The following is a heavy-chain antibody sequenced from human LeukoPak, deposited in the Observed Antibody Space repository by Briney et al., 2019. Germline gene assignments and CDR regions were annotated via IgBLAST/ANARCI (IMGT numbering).Heavy chain of an antibody. J-gene: IGHJ4*02. Sequence: PSETLSLTCTVSGGSISSYHWSWIRQPPGKGLQWIGFIYSSGSTNYNPSLKSRVTISLDTSKNQFSLRVSSVTSADTAVYYCARGSNWGDYWGQGTLVTVSS. CDR3: ARGSNWGDY. CDR2: IYSSGST. V-gene: IGHV4-59*01. D-gene: IGHD7-27*01. CDR1: GGSISSYH.